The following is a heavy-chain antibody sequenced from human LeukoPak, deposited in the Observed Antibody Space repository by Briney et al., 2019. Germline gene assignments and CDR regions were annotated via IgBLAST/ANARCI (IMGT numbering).Heavy chain of an antibody. CDR3: VREDPVRFLEQIDY. D-gene: IGHD3-3*01. CDR2: IHHGGST. J-gene: IGHJ4*02. CDR1: SYSISRGYY. Sequence: PSETLSLTCTVSSYSISRGYYWGWIRQSPGKGLEWIGNIHHGGSTSYNPSLKSRVTISLDMSKNQFSLKLNSVTAADTAVYYCVREDPVRFLEQIDYWGQGTLVTVSS. V-gene: IGHV4-38-2*02.